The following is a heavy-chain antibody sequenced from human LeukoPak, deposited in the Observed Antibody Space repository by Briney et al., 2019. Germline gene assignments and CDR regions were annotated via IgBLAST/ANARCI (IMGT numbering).Heavy chain of an antibody. CDR1: GYTFTGYY. CDR2: INPNSGGT. D-gene: IGHD3-22*01. Sequence: ASVKVSCKASGYTFTGYYMHWVRQAPGQGLEWMGWINPNSGGTNYAQKFQGRVTMTRDTSISTAYMELSRLRSDDTAVYYCVIYDSSGYYNFDYWGQGTLVTVSS. J-gene: IGHJ4*02. CDR3: VIYDSSGYYNFDY. V-gene: IGHV1-2*02.